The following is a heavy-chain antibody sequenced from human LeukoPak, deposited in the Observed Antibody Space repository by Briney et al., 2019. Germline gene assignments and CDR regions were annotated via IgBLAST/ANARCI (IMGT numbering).Heavy chain of an antibody. CDR2: IWYDGSNK. V-gene: IGHV3-33*01. J-gene: IGHJ6*03. Sequence: GGSLRLSCAASGFTFSSYGMHWVRQAPGKGLEGVAVIWYDGSNKYYADSVKGRFTISRDNSKNTLYLQMNSLRAEDTAVYYCARGSVDIVVVPAAIRGYYYYMDVWGKGTTVTVSS. CDR3: ARGSVDIVVVPAAIRGYYYYMDV. D-gene: IGHD2-2*02. CDR1: GFTFSSYG.